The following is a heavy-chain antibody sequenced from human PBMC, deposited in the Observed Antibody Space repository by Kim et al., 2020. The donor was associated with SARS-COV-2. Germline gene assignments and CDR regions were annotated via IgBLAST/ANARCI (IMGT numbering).Heavy chain of an antibody. J-gene: IGHJ2*01. CDR1: GGTFSSYA. D-gene: IGHD3-9*01. V-gene: IGHV1-69*13. CDR2: IIPIFGTA. Sequence: SVKVSCKASGGTFSSYAISWVRQAPGQGLEWMGGIIPIFGTANYAQKFQGRVTITADESTSTAYMELSSLRSEDTAVYYCARAPYYDTQAQHWYFDLWGRGTLVTVSS. CDR3: ARAPYYDTQAQHWYFDL.